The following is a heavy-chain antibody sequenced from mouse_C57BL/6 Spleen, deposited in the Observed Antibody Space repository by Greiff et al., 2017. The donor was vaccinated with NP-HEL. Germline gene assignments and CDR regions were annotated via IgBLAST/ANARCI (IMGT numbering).Heavy chain of an antibody. Sequence: VQLQQPGAELVKPGASVKLSCKASGYTFTSYWMQWVKQRPGQGLEWIGEIDPSDSYTNYNQKFKGKATLTVDTSSSTAYMQLSSLTSEDSAVYYCARLYYGSSPGAMDYWGQGTSVTVSS. J-gene: IGHJ4*01. CDR3: ARLYYGSSPGAMDY. CDR2: IDPSDSYT. V-gene: IGHV1-50*01. D-gene: IGHD1-1*01. CDR1: GYTFTSYW.